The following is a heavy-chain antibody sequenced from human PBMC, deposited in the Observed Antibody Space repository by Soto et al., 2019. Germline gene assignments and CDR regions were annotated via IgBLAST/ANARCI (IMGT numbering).Heavy chain of an antibody. Sequence: QVQLVQSGAEEKKPGASVKVSCKASGYTFTSYAMHWVRPAPGHRLEWMGRINAGTGNAKYSQKCQGRVTITRDTTESRAYKELSSRRSEDTAVNDCARGGRPADPGGQGTLVTVSS. CDR2: INAGTGNA. V-gene: IGHV1-3*05. CDR1: GYTFTSYA. J-gene: IGHJ5*02. CDR3: ARGGRPADP.